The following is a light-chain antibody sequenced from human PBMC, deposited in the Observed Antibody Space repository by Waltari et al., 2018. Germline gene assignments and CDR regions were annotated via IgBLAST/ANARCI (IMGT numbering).Light chain of an antibody. Sequence: DIVMTQSPDSLAVSLGERDTINCKSSQSVLYSSNNKNYLAWYQQKPGQPPKLLIYWASTRESGVPDRFSGSGSGTDFTLTISSLQAEDVAVYYCQQYYSIPYTFGQGTKLEIK. J-gene: IGKJ2*01. CDR3: QQYYSIPYT. CDR2: WAS. CDR1: QSVLYSSNNKNY. V-gene: IGKV4-1*01.